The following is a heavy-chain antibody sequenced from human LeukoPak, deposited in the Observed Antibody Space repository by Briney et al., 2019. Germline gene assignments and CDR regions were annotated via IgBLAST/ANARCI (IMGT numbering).Heavy chain of an antibody. CDR3: AGKDSSSWKY. V-gene: IGHV3-53*01. J-gene: IGHJ4*02. D-gene: IGHD6-13*01. CDR2: IYSGGST. Sequence: PGGSLRLSCAASGFTVSSNYMSWIRQAPGKGLEWVSVIYSGGSTYYADSVKGRFTISRDNSKNTLYLQMNSLRADDTAVYCCAGKDSSSWKYWGQGTLVTVSS. CDR1: GFTVSSNY.